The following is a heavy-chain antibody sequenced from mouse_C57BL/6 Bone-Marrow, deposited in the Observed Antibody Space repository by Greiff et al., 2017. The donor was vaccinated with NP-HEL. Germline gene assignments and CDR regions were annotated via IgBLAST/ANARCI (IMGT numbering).Heavy chain of an antibody. J-gene: IGHJ3*01. CDR2: IRLKSDNYAT. D-gene: IGHD2-3*01. V-gene: IGHV6-3*01. CDR3: TGGGGYYGFAY. Sequence: EVQRVESGGGLVQPGGSMKLSCVASGFTFSNYWMNWVRQSPEKGLEWVAQIRLKSDNYATHYAESVKGRFTISRDDSKSSVYLQMNNLRAEDTGIYYCTGGGGYYGFAYWGQGNLVTVSA. CDR1: GFTFSNYW.